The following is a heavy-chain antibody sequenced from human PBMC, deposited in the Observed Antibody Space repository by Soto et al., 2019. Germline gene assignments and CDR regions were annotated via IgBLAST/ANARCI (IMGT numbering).Heavy chain of an antibody. CDR1: GYTFTSYG. CDR2: ISAYNGNT. V-gene: IGHV1-18*01. Sequence: ASVKVSCKASGYTFTSYGISWVRQAPGQGLEWMGWISAYNGNTNYAQKLQGRVTMTTDTSTSTAYMELSSLRSEDTAVYYCAAEPAYYDILTGYYQWAFDIWGQGTMVT. J-gene: IGHJ3*02. D-gene: IGHD3-9*01. CDR3: AAEPAYYDILTGYYQWAFDI.